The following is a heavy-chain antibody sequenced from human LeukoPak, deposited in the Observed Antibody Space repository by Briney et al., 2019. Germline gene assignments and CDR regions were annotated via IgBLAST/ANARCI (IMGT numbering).Heavy chain of an antibody. V-gene: IGHV3-11*01. D-gene: IGHD1-26*01. CDR3: ARRRDSGSLQHFDY. Sequence: SGGSLRLSCEASGFTITRNYMTWVRQAPGKGLEWVSYISSSGTTIYYADSVKGRFTISRDNAKNSLYLQMNSLRAEDTAVYYCARRRDSGSLQHFDYWGQGTLVTVSS. CDR1: GFTITRNY. CDR2: ISSSGTTI. J-gene: IGHJ4*02.